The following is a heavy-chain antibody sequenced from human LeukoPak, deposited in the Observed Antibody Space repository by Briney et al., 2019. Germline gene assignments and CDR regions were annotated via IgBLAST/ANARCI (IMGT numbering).Heavy chain of an antibody. CDR3: ASPSGGSSGYYDAFDI. CDR1: GGSFSGYY. Sequence: PSETLSLTCAFYGGSFSGYYWCWIRQPPGKGLECIGEINHSGSYNYNPSLKRRVIISVDTSKNQFSLKLSSVTAADTAVYYCASPSGGSSGYYDAFDIWGQGTMVTVSS. CDR2: INHSGSY. D-gene: IGHD3-22*01. J-gene: IGHJ3*02. V-gene: IGHV4-34*01.